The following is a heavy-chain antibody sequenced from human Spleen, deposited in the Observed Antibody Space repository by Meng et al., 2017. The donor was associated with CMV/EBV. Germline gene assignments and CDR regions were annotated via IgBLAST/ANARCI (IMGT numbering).Heavy chain of an antibody. V-gene: IGHV1-46*01. J-gene: IGHJ6*02. CDR2: INPSGGST. CDR3: ARGDEKGPDAHYALDL. D-gene: IGHD3-16*01. Sequence: ASVKVSCKASGYTFTRYYMHWVRQAPGQGLEWMGIINPSGGSTNYAQKFQDRVTMIADRSTGTAYMELSSLGSEDTAVYYCARGDEKGPDAHYALDLWGQGTSVTVSS. CDR1: GYTFTRYY.